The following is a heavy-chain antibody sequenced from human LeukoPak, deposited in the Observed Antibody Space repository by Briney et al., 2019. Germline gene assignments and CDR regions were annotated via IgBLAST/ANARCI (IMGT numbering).Heavy chain of an antibody. CDR2: INTNNGNT. CDR1: GYIFTNYG. CDR3: ARGPIAAAGDY. Sequence: ASVKVSCKASGYIFTNYGITWVRQAPGQGLEWMGWINTNNGNTNYAQNLQGRVTMTTDTSTTTAYLELRSLRSDDTAVYCCARGPIAAAGDYWGQGTLVTVSS. V-gene: IGHV1-18*01. D-gene: IGHD6-13*01. J-gene: IGHJ4*02.